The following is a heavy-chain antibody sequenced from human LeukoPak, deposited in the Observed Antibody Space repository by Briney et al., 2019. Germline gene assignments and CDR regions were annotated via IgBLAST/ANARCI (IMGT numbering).Heavy chain of an antibody. CDR3: AKDFWSGYYPNY. CDR1: GFTFSSCA. CDR2: SGSGGTI. J-gene: IGHJ4*02. Sequence: GGSLRLSCAASGFTFSSCAMSWVRQAPGKGLEWVSGSGSGGTIYYADSVKGRFTISRDNSKNTLYLQMNSLRAEDTAVYYCAKDFWSGYYPNYWGQGTLVTVSS. D-gene: IGHD3-3*01. V-gene: IGHV3-23*01.